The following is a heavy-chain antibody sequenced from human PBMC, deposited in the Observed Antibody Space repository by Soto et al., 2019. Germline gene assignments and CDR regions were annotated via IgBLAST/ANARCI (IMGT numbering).Heavy chain of an antibody. J-gene: IGHJ4*02. Sequence: SETLSLTCTVSGGSISSYYWSWIRQPPGKGLEWIGYIYYSGSTNYNPSLKSRVTISVDTSKNQFSLKLSSVTAADTAVYYCARSITMVRGVIGYWGQGTLVTVYS. CDR2: IYYSGST. V-gene: IGHV4-59*01. CDR3: ARSITMVRGVIGY. D-gene: IGHD3-10*01. CDR1: GGSISSYY.